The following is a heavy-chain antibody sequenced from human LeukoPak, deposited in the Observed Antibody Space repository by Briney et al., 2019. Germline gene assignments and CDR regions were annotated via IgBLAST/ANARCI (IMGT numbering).Heavy chain of an antibody. J-gene: IGHJ6*02. V-gene: IGHV3-7*05. CDR3: ARDYFGGGVLDV. Sequence: PGGSLRLSCAAAGFTFSRYWMSWGSQAPGKWREWGTKIRHDGREKYYVDSVKGRFSISRDKAKNSLYLQMNRLRGEDTAVYYCARDYFGGGVLDVWGQGTTVTVAS. CDR2: IRHDGREK. CDR1: GFTFSRYW. D-gene: IGHD2-21*01.